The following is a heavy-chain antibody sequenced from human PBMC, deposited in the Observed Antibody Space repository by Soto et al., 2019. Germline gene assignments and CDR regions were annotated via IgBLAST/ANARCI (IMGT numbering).Heavy chain of an antibody. CDR2: IWYDGSNK. V-gene: IGHV3-33*01. CDR3: ARVYEKGYYYGMDV. Sequence: QVQLVESGGGVVQPGRSLRLSCAASGFTFSSYGMHWVRQAPGKGLEWVAVIWYDGSNKYYADSVKGRFTISRDNSKNTLYLQMNSLRAEDTAVYYWARVYEKGYYYGMDVWGQGTTVTVSS. J-gene: IGHJ6*02. CDR1: GFTFSSYG. D-gene: IGHD2-8*01.